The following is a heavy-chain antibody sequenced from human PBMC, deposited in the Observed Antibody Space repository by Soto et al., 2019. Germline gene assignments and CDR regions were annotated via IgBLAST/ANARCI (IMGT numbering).Heavy chain of an antibody. V-gene: IGHV1-3*01. D-gene: IGHD4-17*01. CDR2: INAGNGNT. CDR1: GYTFSTYS. J-gene: IGHJ4*02. Sequence: ASVKVSCKASGYTFSTYSMHWVRQAPGQRLEWMGWINAGNGNTKYSQKFQGRVTITRDTSASTAYMELSSLRSEDTAVYYCAKCTYGGDYGDHVHYFDYWGQGTLVTVSS. CDR3: AKCTYGGDYGDHVHYFDY.